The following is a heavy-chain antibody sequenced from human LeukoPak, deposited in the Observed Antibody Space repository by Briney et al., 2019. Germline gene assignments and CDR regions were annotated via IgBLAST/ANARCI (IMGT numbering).Heavy chain of an antibody. Sequence: APVKLSCKAAGYTLTRYDINCGRQATGQQLEWRGGMNTNIVNTGYAQKLQGRVTMATNTSMSTAYMELSSLRSEDTAVYYCAIRIWRSSGSAIDYWGQGTLVTVAS. V-gene: IGHV1-8*01. CDR2: MNTNIVNT. D-gene: IGHD3-10*01. CDR3: AIRIWRSSGSAIDY. CDR1: GYTLTRYD. J-gene: IGHJ4*02.